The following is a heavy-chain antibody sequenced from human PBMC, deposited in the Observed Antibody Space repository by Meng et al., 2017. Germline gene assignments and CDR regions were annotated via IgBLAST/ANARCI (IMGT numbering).Heavy chain of an antibody. V-gene: IGHV5-51*01. CDR1: GYTFSSYW. CDR3: ARHILTGYYSYYYYYYGMDV. CDR2: IYPGDSDT. J-gene: IGHJ6*02. D-gene: IGHD3-9*01. Sequence: GESLKISCKASGYTFSSYWIGWVRQMPGKGLEWMGIIYPGDSDTRYSPSFQGQVTISADKSISTAYLQWSSLKASDTAMYYCARHILTGYYSYYYYYYGMDVWGQGTTVTVSS.